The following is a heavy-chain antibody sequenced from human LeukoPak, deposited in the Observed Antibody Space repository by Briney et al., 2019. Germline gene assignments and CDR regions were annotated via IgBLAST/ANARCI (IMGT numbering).Heavy chain of an antibody. CDR3: AKGTLYYGSGSYPRY. D-gene: IGHD3-10*01. Sequence: GGSLRPSCAASGFTFSIYAMTWVRQAPGKGLEWVSAISDSGGSTYYADSVKGRFTVSRDNSKNTLYLQMNSLRAGDTAVYYCAKGTLYYGSGSYPRYWGQGTLVTVSS. V-gene: IGHV3-23*01. CDR2: ISDSGGST. J-gene: IGHJ4*02. CDR1: GFTFSIYA.